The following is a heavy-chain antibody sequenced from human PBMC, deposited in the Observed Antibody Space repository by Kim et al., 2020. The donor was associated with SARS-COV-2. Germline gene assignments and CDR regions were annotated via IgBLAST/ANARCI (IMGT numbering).Heavy chain of an antibody. J-gene: IGHJ4*02. V-gene: IGHV4-39*01. CDR3: AGRTVHGSTTTDS. CDR1: GGPISSTFYF. Sequence: SETLSLTCTVSGGPISSTFYFWSWIRQPPGKGPEWIGTIYHSGSTDYHPSLKNRVTISIDTSKNDFSLRLTSVTAAETAGYYCAGRTVHGSTTTDSWGQG. D-gene: IGHD4-4*01. CDR2: IYHSGST.